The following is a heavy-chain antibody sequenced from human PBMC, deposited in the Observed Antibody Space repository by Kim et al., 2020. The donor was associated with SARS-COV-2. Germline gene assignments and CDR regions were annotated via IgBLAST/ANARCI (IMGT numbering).Heavy chain of an antibody. Sequence: SVKVSCKASRDTFTTYAISWVRQAPGQGLEWMGRIIPILSTANYAQKFQGRVTITADRSTNTAYMELSSLRSEDTAVYYCARADGTNFDYWGQGTLVTV. J-gene: IGHJ4*02. CDR1: RDTFTTYA. CDR3: ARADGTNFDY. V-gene: IGHV1-69*04. CDR2: IIPILSTA.